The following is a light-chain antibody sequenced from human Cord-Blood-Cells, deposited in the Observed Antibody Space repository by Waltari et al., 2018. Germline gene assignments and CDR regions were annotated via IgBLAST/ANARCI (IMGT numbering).Light chain of an antibody. J-gene: IGLJ2*01. CDR3: CSYAGSSTFYVV. CDR1: SSDVGSYNL. Sequence: QSALTQPASVSGSPGQSITISCTGTSSDVGSYNLVSWYQQHPGKAPKLMIYEVSKRPSVVSNRFSVSKSGNTASLTISGLQAEDEADYYCCSYAGSSTFYVVFGGGTKLTVL. CDR2: EVS. V-gene: IGLV2-23*02.